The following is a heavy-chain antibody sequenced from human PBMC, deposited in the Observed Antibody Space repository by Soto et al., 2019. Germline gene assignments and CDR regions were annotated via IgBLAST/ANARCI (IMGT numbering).Heavy chain of an antibody. V-gene: IGHV3-33*01. J-gene: IGHJ5*02. CDR3: ARDRRPYYYDSSGWCWFDP. CDR2: IWYDGSNK. CDR1: GFTFSSYG. D-gene: IGHD3-22*01. Sequence: QVQLVESGGGVVQPGRSLRLSCAASGFTFSSYGMHGVRQAPGKGLAWVAAIWYDGSNKYYADSVKGRFTISRDKSKNTLYLQMNSLRAEDRAVYYCARDRRPYYYDSSGWCWFDPWGQGTLVTVSS.